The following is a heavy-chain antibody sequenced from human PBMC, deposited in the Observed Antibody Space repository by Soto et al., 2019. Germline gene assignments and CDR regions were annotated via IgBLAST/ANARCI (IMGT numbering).Heavy chain of an antibody. V-gene: IGHV3-72*01. Sequence: EVQLVESGGGLVQPGGSLRLSCAASGFIFSDYHMDWVRQAPGKGLEWVGRARNRAHSYTTAYGASVKGRLTISRDDSKNSLSPQRNSLKSEDTAVYFCARLMGTSFDLWGRGPRVTVSS. CDR2: ARNRAHSYTT. J-gene: IGHJ4*02. D-gene: IGHD2-8*01. CDR1: GFIFSDYH. CDR3: ARLMGTSFDL.